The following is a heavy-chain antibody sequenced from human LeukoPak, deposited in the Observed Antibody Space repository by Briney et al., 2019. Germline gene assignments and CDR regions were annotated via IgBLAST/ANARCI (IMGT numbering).Heavy chain of an antibody. J-gene: IGHJ4*02. CDR3: ARVEPGMGY. Sequence: ASVKVSCKASGYTFTSYAMHWVRQAPGQGLEWMGWISAYNGNTNYAHKLQDRVSMTTDTSTNTAYMDLRSLISDDTAVYYCARVEPGMGYWGQGTLVTVSS. CDR1: GYTFTSYA. V-gene: IGHV1-18*01. CDR2: ISAYNGNT. D-gene: IGHD6-13*01.